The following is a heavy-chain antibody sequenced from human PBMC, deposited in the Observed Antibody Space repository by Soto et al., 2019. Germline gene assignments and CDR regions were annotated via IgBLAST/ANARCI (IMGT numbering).Heavy chain of an antibody. Sequence: EVQLLESGGGLVQPGGSLRLSCAASGFTFSTYAITWVRQAPGKGLEWVSAISGSGGSTYYADSGKGRFTISRDNSKNTLYLQMNSLRAEDTDVYYCAKYAGVTGTTNWFDPWGQGTLVTVSS. D-gene: IGHD1-7*01. CDR1: GFTFSTYA. CDR2: ISGSGGST. J-gene: IGHJ5*02. CDR3: AKYAGVTGTTNWFDP. V-gene: IGHV3-23*01.